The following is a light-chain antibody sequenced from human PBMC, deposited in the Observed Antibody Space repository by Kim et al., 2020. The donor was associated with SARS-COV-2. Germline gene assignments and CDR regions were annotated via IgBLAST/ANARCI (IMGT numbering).Light chain of an antibody. V-gene: IGKV3-11*01. CDR2: DAS. CDR3: QQRNSWPPAVT. J-gene: IGKJ4*01. Sequence: SPGDRATLSCRASHNIDTYLAWYQQRPGQAPRLLVYDASNRATGVPDRFSGSGSGTDFTLTISSLEPEDFSIYYCQQRNSWPPAVTFGGGTKLEIK. CDR1: HNIDTY.